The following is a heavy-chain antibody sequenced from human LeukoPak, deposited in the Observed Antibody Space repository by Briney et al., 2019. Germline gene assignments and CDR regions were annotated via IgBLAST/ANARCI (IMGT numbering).Heavy chain of an antibody. CDR2: IIPIFGIV. Sequence: SVKVSCKASGYTFTGYYMHWVRQAPGQGLEWMGGIIPIFGIVNYAENFQGRVTISADESTSTAYMELRSLRSDDTAVYYCARDLRNRYFDPFDYWGQGTLVTVSS. V-gene: IGHV1-69*13. D-gene: IGHD3-9*01. J-gene: IGHJ4*02. CDR3: ARDLRNRYFDPFDY. CDR1: GYTFTGYY.